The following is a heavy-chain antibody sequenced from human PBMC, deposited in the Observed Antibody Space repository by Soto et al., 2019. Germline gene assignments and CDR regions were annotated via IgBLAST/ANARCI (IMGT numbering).Heavy chain of an antibody. J-gene: IGHJ5*02. Sequence: PSETLSLTCTVSGGSISSSSYYWGWIRQSPGKGLEWIGSIYYSGSTYYNPSLKSRVTISVDTSKNQFSLKLSSVTAADTAVYYCARQGTRRRVFGGENWFDPWGQGTLVTVSS. CDR2: IYYSGST. V-gene: IGHV4-39*01. CDR1: GGSISSSSYY. D-gene: IGHD3-3*01. CDR3: ARQGTRRRVFGGENWFDP.